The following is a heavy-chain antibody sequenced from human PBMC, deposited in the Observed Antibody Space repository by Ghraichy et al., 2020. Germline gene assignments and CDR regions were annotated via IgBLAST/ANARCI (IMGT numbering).Heavy chain of an antibody. CDR3: TRPEYYSDSSEDY. Sequence: GGSLRLSCAASGFTFSASTIHWVRQASGKGLEWVGRIKSKANSYATVYAASLKGRFTISRDDSKNTAYLQMNSLKTEDTAVYYCTRPEYYSDSSEDYWGQGTLVTVSS. CDR1: GFTFSAST. CDR2: IKSKANSYAT. V-gene: IGHV3-73*01. J-gene: IGHJ4*02. D-gene: IGHD3-22*01.